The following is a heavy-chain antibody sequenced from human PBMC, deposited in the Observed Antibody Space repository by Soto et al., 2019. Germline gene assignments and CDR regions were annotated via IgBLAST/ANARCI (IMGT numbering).Heavy chain of an antibody. CDR1: GGSISSYH. V-gene: IGHV4-59*08. Sequence: LSLTCTVSGGSISSYHWSWIRQPPGKGLEWIGYIYYSGSTNYNPSLKSRVTISVDTSKNQFSLKLSSVTAADTAVYYCARLSRIMFGENDYWGQGTQVTVSS. CDR3: ARLSRIMFGENDY. CDR2: IYYSGST. J-gene: IGHJ4*02. D-gene: IGHD3-10*02.